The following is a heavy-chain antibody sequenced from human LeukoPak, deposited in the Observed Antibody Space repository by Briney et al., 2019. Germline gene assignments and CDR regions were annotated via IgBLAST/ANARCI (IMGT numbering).Heavy chain of an antibody. CDR3: ARPHAAIFRGFFDY. V-gene: IGHV3-48*01. Sequence: GGSLRLSCAASGFTFSSYSMNWVRQAPGKGLEWVSYISSSSSTIYYADSVKGRFTISRDNAKNSLYLQMNSLRAEDTAVYYCARPHAAIFRGFFDYWGQGTLVTVSS. CDR1: GFTFSSYS. J-gene: IGHJ4*02. D-gene: IGHD2-2*02. CDR2: ISSSSSTI.